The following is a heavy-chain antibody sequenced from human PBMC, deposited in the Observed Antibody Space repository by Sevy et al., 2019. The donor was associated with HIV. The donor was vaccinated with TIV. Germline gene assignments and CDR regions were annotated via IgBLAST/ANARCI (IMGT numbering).Heavy chain of an antibody. Sequence: GGSLRLSCAASGFTFSTYTMNWVRQAPGKGLEWVSVISNSGDRTYYAYSVKGRFTISRDNSKNTLYLQMISLRAEDTAVYYCAKTLGAIASPFDYRGQGTLVTVSS. CDR2: ISNSGDRT. J-gene: IGHJ4*02. V-gene: IGHV3-23*01. CDR3: AKTLGAIASPFDY. CDR1: GFTFSTYT. D-gene: IGHD7-27*01.